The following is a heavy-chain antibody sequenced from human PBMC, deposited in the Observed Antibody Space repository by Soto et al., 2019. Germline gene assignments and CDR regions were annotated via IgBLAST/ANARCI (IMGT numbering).Heavy chain of an antibody. D-gene: IGHD2-21*02. CDR2: IIPIFGTA. V-gene: IGHV1-69*13. CDR1: GGTFSSYA. J-gene: IGHJ4*02. Sequence: ASVKVSCKASGGTFSSYAISWVRQAPGQGLEWMGGIIPIFGTANYAQKFQGRVTITADESTSTAYMELSSLRSEDTAVYYCARGEVVTAISNLDFDYWGQGTLVTVSS. CDR3: ARGEVVTAISNLDFDY.